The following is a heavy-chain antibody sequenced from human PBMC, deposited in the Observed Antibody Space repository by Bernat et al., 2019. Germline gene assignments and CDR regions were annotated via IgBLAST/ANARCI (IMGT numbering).Heavy chain of an antibody. Sequence: EVQLVQSGAEVKKPGESLKISCKGSGYSFTSYWIGWVRQMPGKGLEWMGIIYPGYSDTRYSPSFQGQVTISADKSISTAYMQWSSLKASDTARYYCARGVSSSGSRIDYWGKGTRVTVSS. J-gene: IGHJ4*02. D-gene: IGHD6-13*01. V-gene: IGHV5-51*01. CDR1: GYSFTSYW. CDR2: IYPGYSDT. CDR3: ARGVSSSGSRIDY.